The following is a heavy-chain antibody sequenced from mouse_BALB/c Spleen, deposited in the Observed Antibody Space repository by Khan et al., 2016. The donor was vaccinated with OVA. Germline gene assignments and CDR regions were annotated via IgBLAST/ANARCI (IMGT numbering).Heavy chain of an antibody. J-gene: IGHJ3*01. D-gene: IGHD2-1*01. Sequence: VQLQEPGAELVKPGASVRLSCKASGYTFTNYYLYWVKQRPGHGLEWIGDINPSNGGTNFNEKFKNKVTLTVDKSSSTAYMQLSSLTSEDSAVYYCSRSGYGTFAYWGQGTLVTVSA. CDR1: GYTFTNYY. CDR2: INPSNGGT. CDR3: SRSGYGTFAY. V-gene: IGHV1S81*02.